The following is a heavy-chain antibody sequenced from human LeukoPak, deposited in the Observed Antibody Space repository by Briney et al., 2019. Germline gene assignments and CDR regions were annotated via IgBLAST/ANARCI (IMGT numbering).Heavy chain of an antibody. CDR1: GGSISSGSYY. V-gene: IGHV4-39*07. J-gene: IGHJ4*02. CDR3: ARAAAVTDYYFDY. CDR2: IYYSGST. D-gene: IGHD2-21*02. Sequence: SETLSLTCTVSGGSISSGSYYWSWIRQPPGKGLEWIGSIYYSGSTYYNPSLKSRVTISVDTSKNQFSLKLSSVTAADTAVYYCARAAAVTDYYFDYWGQGTLVTVSS.